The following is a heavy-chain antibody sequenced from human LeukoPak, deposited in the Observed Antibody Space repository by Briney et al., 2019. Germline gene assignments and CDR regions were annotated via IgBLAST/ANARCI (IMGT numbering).Heavy chain of an antibody. Sequence: GGSLRLSCAASGFTFTNYGMTWVRQAPGKGLEWVSSISGSGTDTYYADSVRGRFTISRDNSKRTLYAQMVSLRAEDTAIYYCAGSSGWWAHDYWGQGTLVTVSS. CDR2: ISGSGTDT. J-gene: IGHJ4*02. D-gene: IGHD6-19*01. CDR3: AGSSGWWAHDY. V-gene: IGHV3-23*01. CDR1: GFTFTNYG.